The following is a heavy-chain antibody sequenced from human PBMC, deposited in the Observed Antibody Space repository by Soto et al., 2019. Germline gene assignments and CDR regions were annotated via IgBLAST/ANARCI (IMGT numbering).Heavy chain of an antibody. CDR3: ARYDYGSGNDYNIDY. CDR2: IHHSGST. D-gene: IGHD3-10*01. CDR1: GDSISSMNW. V-gene: IGHV4-4*02. J-gene: IGHJ4*02. Sequence: QVQLQESGPGLVKPSGTLSLTCAVSGDSISSMNWWSWVRQPPGKGLEWIGEIHHSGSTNYDPSLKRRVTMSVEKSKNQFSLKLSSLTAADTAVYHCARYDYGSGNDYNIDYWGQGILVTVSS.